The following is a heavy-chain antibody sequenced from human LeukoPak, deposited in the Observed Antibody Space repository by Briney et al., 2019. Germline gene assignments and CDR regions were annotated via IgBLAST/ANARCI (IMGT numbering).Heavy chain of an antibody. D-gene: IGHD6-19*01. J-gene: IGHJ4*02. CDR3: ARDAEWLAFDY. V-gene: IGHV3-74*01. Sequence: GGSLRLSCAASGFTFSSYWMYWVRQAPGKGLVWVSRINSDGKTTNYADSVKGRFTISRDNAKNTLYLQMNSLRAEDTAVYYCARDAEWLAFDYWGQGTLVTVSS. CDR1: GFTFSSYW. CDR2: INSDGKTT.